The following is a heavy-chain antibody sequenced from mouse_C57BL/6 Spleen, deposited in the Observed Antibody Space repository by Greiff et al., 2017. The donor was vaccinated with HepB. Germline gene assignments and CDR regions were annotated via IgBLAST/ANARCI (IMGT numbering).Heavy chain of an antibody. J-gene: IGHJ2*01. CDR1: GYTFTDYY. CDR2: IYPGSGNT. CDR3: ARVGTTVVAEDYFDY. V-gene: IGHV1-76*01. Sequence: VKLMESGAELVRPGASVKLSCKASGYTFTDYYINWVKQRPGQGLEWIARIYPGSGNTYYNEKFKGKATLTAEKSSSTAYMQLSSLTSEDSAVYFCARVGTTVVAEDYFDYWGQGTTLTVSS. D-gene: IGHD1-1*01.